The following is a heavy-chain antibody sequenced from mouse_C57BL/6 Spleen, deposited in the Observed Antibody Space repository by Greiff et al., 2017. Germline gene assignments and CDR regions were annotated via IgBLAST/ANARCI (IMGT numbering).Heavy chain of an antibody. CDR2: LWSGGST. Sequence: QVQLQQSGPGLVQPSQSLSITCTVSGFSLTSYGVHWVRQSPGKGLEWLGVLWSGGSTDYNAAFISRLSISKDNSKSQVFFKMNSLQADDTAIYYCARMGLRRSSYYAMDYWGQGTSFTVSS. D-gene: IGHD2-4*01. CDR3: ARMGLRRSSYYAMDY. CDR1: GFSLTSYG. V-gene: IGHV2-2*01. J-gene: IGHJ4*01.